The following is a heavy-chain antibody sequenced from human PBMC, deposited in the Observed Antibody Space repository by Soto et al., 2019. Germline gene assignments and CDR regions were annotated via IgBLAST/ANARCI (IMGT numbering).Heavy chain of an antibody. V-gene: IGHV1-69*12. CDR1: GGTFSNYA. Sequence: QVRLVQSRAEVKKPGSSVKVSCKASGGTFSNYAISWVRQAPGQGLEWMGGIILPFGTANYAQKFQGRVTITADESMTTAYMELSGLRSEDTAVYYCARGPDYAGYFEYWGQGTLVNVSS. D-gene: IGHD4-17*01. J-gene: IGHJ4*02. CDR2: IILPFGTA. CDR3: ARGPDYAGYFEY.